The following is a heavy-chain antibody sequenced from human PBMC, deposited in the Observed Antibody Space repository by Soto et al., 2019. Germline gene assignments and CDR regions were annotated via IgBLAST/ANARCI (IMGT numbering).Heavy chain of an antibody. CDR3: AWHDNGNWFDP. D-gene: IGHD1-1*01. CDR2: IFSNDAK. J-gene: IGHJ5*02. Sequence: SGPTLVNPTETLTLTCTVSGVSLSHPRMGVSWIRQPPGKALEWLAHIFSNDAKSYSTSLKTRLSVSKDTSKSQVVLTMSDMDPVDTGTYYCAWHDNGNWFDPWSRGTLVTVSS. CDR1: GVSLSHPRMG. V-gene: IGHV2-26*01.